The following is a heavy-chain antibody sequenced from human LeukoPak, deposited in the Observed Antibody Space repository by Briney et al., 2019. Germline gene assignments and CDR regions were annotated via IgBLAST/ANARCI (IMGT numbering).Heavy chain of an antibody. CDR3: AKSPRGSGSYDAFDI. J-gene: IGHJ3*02. V-gene: IGHV3-30*18. D-gene: IGHD1-26*01. CDR2: ISYDRSIK. CDR1: GFTFRSYA. Sequence: GRSLRLSCAASGFTFRSYAMHWVRQAPGKGLEWVAVISYDRSIKYYADSVKGRFTISRDNSKNTLYLQMNSLRAEDTAVYYCAKSPRGSGSYDAFDIWGQGTMVIVSS.